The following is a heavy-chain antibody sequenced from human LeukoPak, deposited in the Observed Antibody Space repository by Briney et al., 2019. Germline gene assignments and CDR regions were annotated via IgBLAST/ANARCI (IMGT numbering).Heavy chain of an antibody. V-gene: IGHV4-61*02. Sequence: SQTLSLTCTVSGGSISSGSYYWSWIRQPAGKGLEWIGRIYTSGSTNYNPSPKSRVTISVDTSKNQFSLKLSSVTAADTAVYYCARVGGDYDILTGYRYNWFDPWGQGTLVTVSS. J-gene: IGHJ5*02. CDR2: IYTSGST. CDR3: ARVGGDYDILTGYRYNWFDP. D-gene: IGHD3-9*01. CDR1: GGSISSGSYY.